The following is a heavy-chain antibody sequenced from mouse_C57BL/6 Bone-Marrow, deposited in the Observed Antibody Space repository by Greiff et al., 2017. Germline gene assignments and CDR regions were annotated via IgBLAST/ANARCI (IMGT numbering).Heavy chain of an antibody. CDR3: ARELRPHYFGY. Sequence: QVQLQQPGAELVRPGSSVKLSCKASGYTFTSYWMHWVQQRPGQGLEWIGEIDPSDSYTNYNQKFKGKSTLTVDKSSSTAYMQLSSLTSEDSAFYYCARELRPHYFGYWGQGTTLTVSS. CDR2: IDPSDSYT. CDR1: GYTFTSYW. D-gene: IGHD3-2*02. J-gene: IGHJ2*01. V-gene: IGHV1-69*01.